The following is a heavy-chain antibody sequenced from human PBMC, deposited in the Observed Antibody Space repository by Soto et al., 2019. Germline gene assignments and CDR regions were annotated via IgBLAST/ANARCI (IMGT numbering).Heavy chain of an antibody. D-gene: IGHD3-10*01. CDR1: GYTLTELS. J-gene: IGHJ5*02. CDR3: ATSAGFRGVKSWFDP. CDR2: FDPEDGET. Sequence: GASVKVSCKISGYTLTELSMHWVRQAHGKGLEWMGGFDPEDGETIYAQKFQGRVTMTEDTSTDTAYMELSSLRSEDTAVYYCATSAGFRGVKSWFDPWGQGTLVTVSS. V-gene: IGHV1-24*01.